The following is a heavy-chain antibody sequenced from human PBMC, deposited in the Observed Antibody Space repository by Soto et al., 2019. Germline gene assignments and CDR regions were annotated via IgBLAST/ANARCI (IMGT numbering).Heavy chain of an antibody. CDR1: GYTFTSFA. CDR3: ARGGVYSLFDY. CDR2: INAGNGNT. D-gene: IGHD2-8*01. V-gene: IGHV1-3*05. Sequence: QVQLVQSGSEEKKPGASVRVSCKASGYTFTSFAIHWVRQAPGHRLECMGWINAGNGNTKDSQKFQGRVTITRDTSASTAYMELSSLRSEDTAVYYCARGGVYSLFDYWGQGTLVTVSS. J-gene: IGHJ4*02.